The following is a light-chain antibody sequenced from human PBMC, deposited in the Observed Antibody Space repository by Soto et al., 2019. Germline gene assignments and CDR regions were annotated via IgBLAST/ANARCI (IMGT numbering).Light chain of an antibody. CDR2: DAS. J-gene: IGKJ4*01. V-gene: IGKV3-11*01. CDR1: QSIGYY. CDR3: QQYGSLVPGLT. Sequence: EIVLTPSPATLSLSPGERATLSCRASQSIGYYLAWYQEKPGQAPRLLIYDASIRATGIPARFSGSGSGTDFTLTISRLEPEDFAVYYCQQYGSLVPGLTFGGGTKVDIK.